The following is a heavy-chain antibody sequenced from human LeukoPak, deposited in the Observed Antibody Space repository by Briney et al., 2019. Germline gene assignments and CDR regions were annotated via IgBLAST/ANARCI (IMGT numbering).Heavy chain of an antibody. V-gene: IGHV3-30*19. CDR3: ARVGAAAGTAFDY. CDR1: GFTFSSYG. CDR2: ISYDGSKK. J-gene: IGHJ4*02. Sequence: PGGSLRLSCAASGFTFSSYGMHWVRQAPGKGLEWVAVISYDGSKKYSADSVKGRFTISRDNSKNTLYLQMNSLRAEDTAVYYCARVGAAAGTAFDYWGQGILVTVSS. D-gene: IGHD6-13*01.